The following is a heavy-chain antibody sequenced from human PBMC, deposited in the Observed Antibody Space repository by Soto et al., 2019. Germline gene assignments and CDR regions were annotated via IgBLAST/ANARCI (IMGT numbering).Heavy chain of an antibody. CDR2: IYNGGST. CDR1: GDSVSSVGFH. CDR3: ARAPVGLDTISYFDY. J-gene: IGHJ4*02. D-gene: IGHD3-3*01. V-gene: IGHV4-30-4*01. Sequence: SETLSLTCTVSGDSVSSVGFHWAWLRRPPGKGLEWTGYIYNGGSTYYRPSLESRMHMSLDATRNPYSLRLASVTAADTAVYFCARAPVGLDTISYFDYWGQGKLVT.